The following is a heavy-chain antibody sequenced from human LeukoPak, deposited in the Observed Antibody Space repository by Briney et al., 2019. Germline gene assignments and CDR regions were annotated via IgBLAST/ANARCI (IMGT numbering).Heavy chain of an antibody. V-gene: IGHV3-30*04. Sequence: GRSLRLSCAASGFTFSSYAMHWVRQAPGKGLEWVAVISYDGSNKYYADSVKGRFTISRDNSKNTLYLQMNSLRAEDTAVYYCARERLWFGELLFYFDYWGQGTLVIVS. J-gene: IGHJ4*02. D-gene: IGHD3-10*01. CDR3: ARERLWFGELLFYFDY. CDR1: GFTFSSYA. CDR2: ISYDGSNK.